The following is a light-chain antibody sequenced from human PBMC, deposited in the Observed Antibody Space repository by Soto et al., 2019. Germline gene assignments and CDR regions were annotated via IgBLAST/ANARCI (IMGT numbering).Light chain of an antibody. CDR3: CSYTSLSTVV. CDR1: SSDVGGYNH. V-gene: IGLV2-14*01. J-gene: IGLJ2*01. Sequence: QAVLTQPASVSGSPGQSITISCTGTSSDVGGYNHVSWYQHSPGKAPKLILFAVSDRPSGVSHRFSGSKSGNTASLTISGLQAEDEADYYCCSYTSLSTVVFGGGTQLTVL. CDR2: AVS.